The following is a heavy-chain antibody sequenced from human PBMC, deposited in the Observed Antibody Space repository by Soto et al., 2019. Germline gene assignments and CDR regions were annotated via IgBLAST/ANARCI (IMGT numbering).Heavy chain of an antibody. CDR1: GFTFGTYA. CDR3: ARDIQGFYYYYAMDV. J-gene: IGHJ6*02. Sequence: QVQLVESGGGVVQPGGSLRLSCAASGFTFGTYAMHWVRQAPGKGLEWVALISYDGSNKYYADSVKGRFTISRDNSKNTLYLQMNGLRPEDTAVFYCARDIQGFYYYYAMDVWGQGTTVTVSS. CDR2: ISYDGSNK. V-gene: IGHV3-30*14.